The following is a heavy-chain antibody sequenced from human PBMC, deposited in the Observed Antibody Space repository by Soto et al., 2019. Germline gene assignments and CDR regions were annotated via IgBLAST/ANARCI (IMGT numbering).Heavy chain of an antibody. J-gene: IGHJ4*02. D-gene: IGHD3-16*01. CDR1: GFSFGNYA. CDR2: ISGSAGTI. Sequence: SGESLRLSCAASGFSFGNYAMSWVRQAPGKGLEWLSGISGSAGTIYYADSAKGRFIISRDNSHNTLHLQMSSLRAEDTAVYYCANWGKSGSDYWGQGTLVTVSS. V-gene: IGHV3-23*01. CDR3: ANWGKSGSDY.